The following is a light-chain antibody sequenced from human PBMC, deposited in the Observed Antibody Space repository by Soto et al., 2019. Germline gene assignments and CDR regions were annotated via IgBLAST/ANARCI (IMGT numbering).Light chain of an antibody. CDR2: ANN. Sequence: QSVLTQPPSASGTPGQRVSISCSGARSNIAVNSVDWYQQLPGTAPKVLIYANNQRPSGVPDRFSGSKSGTSASLAINGLQPDDEAHYFCAAWDDSLNGLVFGGGTKLTVL. CDR1: RSNIAVNS. J-gene: IGLJ2*01. CDR3: AAWDDSLNGLV. V-gene: IGLV1-44*01.